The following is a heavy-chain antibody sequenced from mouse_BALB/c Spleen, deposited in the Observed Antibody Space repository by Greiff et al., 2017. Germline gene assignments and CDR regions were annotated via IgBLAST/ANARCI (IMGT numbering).Heavy chain of an antibody. V-gene: IGHV1-77*01. J-gene: IGHJ3*01. D-gene: IGHD4-1*02. Sequence: QVQLKESGPELVKPGASVKMSCKASGYTFTDYVISWVKQRTGQGLEWIGQIYPGDGDTNYNGKFKGKATLTADKSSSTAYMQLSSLTSEDSAVYFCARGPTGTFAYWGQGTLVTVSA. CDR3: ARGPTGTFAY. CDR1: GYTFTDYV. CDR2: IYPGDGDT.